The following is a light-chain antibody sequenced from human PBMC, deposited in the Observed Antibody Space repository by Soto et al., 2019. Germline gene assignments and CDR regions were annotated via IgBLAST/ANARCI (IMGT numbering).Light chain of an antibody. V-gene: IGLV2-14*01. CDR3: SSYTSSSTLVV. J-gene: IGLJ2*01. CDR2: DVS. CDR1: SSDVGGYNY. Sequence: QSALTQPASVSGSPGQSITISCTGTSSDVGGYNYVSWYQQHPGKAPKLMIYDVSNRPSGVSNRFSGSKSGNTASLTISGIQADYEADYYCSSYTSSSTLVVFGGGTKVTVL.